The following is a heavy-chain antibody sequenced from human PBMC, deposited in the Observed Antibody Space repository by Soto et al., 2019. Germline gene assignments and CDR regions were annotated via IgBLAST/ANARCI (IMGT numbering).Heavy chain of an antibody. D-gene: IGHD7-27*01. V-gene: IGHV2-5*02. CDR2: IYWDDDK. CDR3: AHSLIPNWGSRGAFDY. CDR1: GFSLSTSGAG. J-gene: IGHJ4*02. Sequence: QITLKESGPTLVKPTQTLTLTCTFSGFSLSTSGAGVGWIRQPPGKALEWLALIYWDDDKRYSPSLKSRLTITKDTSKNQVVLTMPNMDPVDTATYYCAHSLIPNWGSRGAFDYWGQGTLVTVSS.